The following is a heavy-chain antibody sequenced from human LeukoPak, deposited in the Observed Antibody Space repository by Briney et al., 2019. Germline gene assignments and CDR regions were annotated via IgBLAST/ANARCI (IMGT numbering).Heavy chain of an antibody. CDR3: ARMYYYDSSGYFN. CDR1: GASISSGSYY. J-gene: IGHJ4*02. CDR2: IFASGST. Sequence: SETLSLTCTVSGASISSGSYYWNWIRQPAGKGLEWIGRIFASGSTNYNPSLKSRVTISLDTSKNQLSLKLSSVTAADTAVYYCARMYYYDSSGYFNWGQGTLVTVSS. D-gene: IGHD3-22*01. V-gene: IGHV4-61*02.